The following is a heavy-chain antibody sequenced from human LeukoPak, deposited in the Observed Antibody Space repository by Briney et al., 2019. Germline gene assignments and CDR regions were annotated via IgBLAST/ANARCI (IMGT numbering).Heavy chain of an antibody. J-gene: IGHJ6*03. Sequence: SETLSLTCTVSGGSISSYYWSWIRQPAGKGLEWIGRIYTSGSTNYNPSLKGRVTISVDTSKNQFSLKLSSVTAADTAVYYCARETGTVPFHNVLTGRQDFYYYYIDVWGKGTTVTVSS. CDR3: ARETGTVPFHNVLTGRQDFYYYYIDV. D-gene: IGHD3-9*01. CDR1: GGSISSYY. V-gene: IGHV4-4*07. CDR2: IYTSGST.